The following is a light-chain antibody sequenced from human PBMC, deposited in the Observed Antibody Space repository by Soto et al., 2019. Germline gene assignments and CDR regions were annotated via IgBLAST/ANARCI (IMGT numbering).Light chain of an antibody. Sequence: QSVLTQPACVSGSPGQSITISCTGTSSDVGSYNSVSWHQQHPGQAPKLMIYDVTNRASGIPDRFSASKSGNTASLTISGLQAGDEADYYCSSYRSSSTYVFGTGTKLTV. CDR3: SSYRSSSTYV. CDR1: SSDVGSYNS. V-gene: IGLV2-14*01. J-gene: IGLJ1*01. CDR2: DVT.